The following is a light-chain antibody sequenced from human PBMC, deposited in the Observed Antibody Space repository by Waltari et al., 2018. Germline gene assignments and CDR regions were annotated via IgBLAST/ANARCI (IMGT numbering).Light chain of an antibody. CDR1: QSVLFNFNNKNY. V-gene: IGKV4-1*01. CDR2: WAS. Sequence: DIVMTQSPDSLAVSLGERATINCKSSQSVLFNFNNKNYLGWYQRKPGRPPKPLIYWASTRESGVPDRFSGSGSGTDFNLTISSLQAEDVAVYYCQQYYSLPWAFGQGTKVEIK. CDR3: QQYYSLPWA. J-gene: IGKJ1*01.